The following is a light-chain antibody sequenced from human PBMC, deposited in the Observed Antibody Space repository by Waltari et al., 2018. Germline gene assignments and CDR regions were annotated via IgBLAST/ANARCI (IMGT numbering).Light chain of an antibody. J-gene: IGKJ1*01. Sequence: DVVMTQSPLSLPVTLGQAASISCSSSQSLVHSDGNTYLNWFQQRPDQSPRRLIYKVSNRDSGVPDRFSGSGSGTDFTLKISRVEAEDVGVYYCMQGTHWPRTFGQGTKVQIK. CDR2: KVS. CDR3: MQGTHWPRT. V-gene: IGKV2-30*02. CDR1: QSLVHSDGNTY.